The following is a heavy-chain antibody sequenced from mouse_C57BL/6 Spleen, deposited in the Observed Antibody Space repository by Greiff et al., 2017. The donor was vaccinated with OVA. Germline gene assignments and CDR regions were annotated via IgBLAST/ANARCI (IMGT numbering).Heavy chain of an antibody. D-gene: IGHD2-4*01. V-gene: IGHV1-26*01. CDR2: INPNNGGT. J-gene: IGHJ3*01. CDR1: GYTFTDYY. Sequence: EVQLQQSGPELVKPGASVKISCKASGYTFTDYYMNWVKQSHGKSLEWIGDINPNNGGTSYNQKFKGKATLTVDKSSSTAYMELRSLTSEDSAVYYCARVYDYWFAYWGQGTLVTVSA. CDR3: ARVYDYWFAY.